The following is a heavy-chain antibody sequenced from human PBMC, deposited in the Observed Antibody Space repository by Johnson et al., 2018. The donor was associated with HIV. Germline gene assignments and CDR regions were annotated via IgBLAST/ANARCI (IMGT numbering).Heavy chain of an antibody. CDR3: ASGVTARAPLLI. CDR2: ISYDGTNT. V-gene: IGHV3-30*14. J-gene: IGHJ3*02. D-gene: IGHD6-6*01. Sequence: QVQLVESGGGVVQPGRSLRLSCAASGFTFSSYAMHWVRQAPGKGLEWVAVISYDGTNTCYADSVRGRFTISRDNSRNTVSLQMIILRPKDTAMYYCASGVTARAPLLIWGQGTMVTVSS. CDR1: GFTFSSYA.